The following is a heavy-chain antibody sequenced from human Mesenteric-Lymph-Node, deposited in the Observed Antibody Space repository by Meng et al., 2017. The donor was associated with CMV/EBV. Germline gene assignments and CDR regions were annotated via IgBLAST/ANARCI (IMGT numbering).Heavy chain of an antibody. CDR3: ARVGVYCSSTSCYRGALDY. CDR1: GFRFSSYW. V-gene: IGHV3-7*01. D-gene: IGHD2-2*02. CDR2: IKQDGSEK. J-gene: IGHJ4*02. Sequence: GESLKISCAASGFRFSSYWMTWVRQAPGKGLEWVANIKQDGSEKYYVDSVKDRFTISRDNAKNSLYLQMNSLRAEDTAVYYCARVGVYCSSTSCYRGALDYWGQGTLVTVSS.